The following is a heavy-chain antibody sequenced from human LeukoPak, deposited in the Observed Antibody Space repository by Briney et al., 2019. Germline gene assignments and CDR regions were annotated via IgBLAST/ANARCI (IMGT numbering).Heavy chain of an antibody. CDR2: ISGSGGST. Sequence: PGGSLRLSCAASGFTFNVYTMNWVRQTPGKGLEWVSAISGSGGSTYYADSVKGRFTISRDNSKNTLYLQMNSLRAEDTAVYYCAKKGYYDGSGYYMYYFDHWGQGTLVTVSS. J-gene: IGHJ4*02. V-gene: IGHV3-23*01. D-gene: IGHD3-22*01. CDR1: GFTFNVYT. CDR3: AKKGYYDGSGYYMYYFDH.